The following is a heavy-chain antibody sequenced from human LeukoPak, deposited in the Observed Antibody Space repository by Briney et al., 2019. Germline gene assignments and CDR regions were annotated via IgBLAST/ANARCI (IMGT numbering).Heavy chain of an antibody. CDR1: GGTFSSYA. D-gene: IGHD3-10*01. CDR2: IIPIFGTA. CDR3: ARSPKNYGSGSYYFGGVFDY. Sequence: SVKVSCKASGGTFSSYAISWVRQAPGQGLEGMGRIIPIFGTANYAQKFQGRVTMTRDTSTSTVYMELSSLRSEDTAVYYCARSPKNYGSGSYYFGGVFDYWGQGTLVTVSS. J-gene: IGHJ4*02. V-gene: IGHV1-69*05.